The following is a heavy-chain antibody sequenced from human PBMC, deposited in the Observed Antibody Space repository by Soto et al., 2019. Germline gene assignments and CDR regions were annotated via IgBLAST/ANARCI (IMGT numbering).Heavy chain of an antibody. CDR2: ISHEGGTQ. J-gene: IGHJ4*02. D-gene: IGHD2-8*01. CDR3: AKAGSPKVYRWDEC. Sequence: PVGSLRLSCASSVFTFSDYGIDWIRQSPGKGLEWVAVISHEGGTQYYADSVRGRFTVSRDNSKNILYLQMDSLRPEDTAVYFCAKAGSPKVYRWDECWGQGTLVIVSS. V-gene: IGHV3-30*18. CDR1: VFTFSDYG.